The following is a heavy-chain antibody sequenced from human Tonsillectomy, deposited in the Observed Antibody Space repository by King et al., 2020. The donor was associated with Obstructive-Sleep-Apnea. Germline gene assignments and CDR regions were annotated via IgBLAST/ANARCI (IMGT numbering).Heavy chain of an antibody. V-gene: IGHV3-48*04. CDR3: ATGGPDAFDF. D-gene: IGHD3-16*01. CDR1: VITFSIYS. Sequence: VQLVESGGGLVQPGGSLRLSCAASVITFSIYSMNWVRQAPGKGLAWGSYINMSISTLYYAASVKGRFTISSDNAKNSLYLQMNSLRAEDTAVYYCATGGPDAFDFWGRGTMVTVSS. CDR2: INMSISTL. J-gene: IGHJ3*01.